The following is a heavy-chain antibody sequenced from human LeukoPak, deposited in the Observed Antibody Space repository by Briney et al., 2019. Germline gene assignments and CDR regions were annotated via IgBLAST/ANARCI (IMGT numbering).Heavy chain of an antibody. CDR3: ARGISGYVYYYYYYMDV. CDR1: GGSISSGSYY. D-gene: IGHD5-12*01. Sequence: PSETLSLTCTVSGGSISSGSYYWGWIRQPPGKGLEWIGSIYYSGSTYYNPSLKSRVTISVDTSKNQFSLKLSSVTAADTAVYYCARGISGYVYYYYYYMDVWGKGTTVTVSS. CDR2: IYYSGST. V-gene: IGHV4-39*07. J-gene: IGHJ6*03.